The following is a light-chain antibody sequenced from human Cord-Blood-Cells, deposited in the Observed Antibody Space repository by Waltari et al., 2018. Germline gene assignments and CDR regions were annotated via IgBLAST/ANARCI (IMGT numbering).Light chain of an antibody. J-gene: IGLJ2*01. Sequence: QSALTQPASVSGSPGQSITISCTGTSSDVGGYNYVSGYQQHPGKAPKLMIYEVSIRSSEVSNRFACSKAGNAASLTISGLQAEDEADYYCSSDTSSSTGVFSGGTKLTVL. CDR1: SSDVGGYNY. CDR2: EVS. CDR3: SSDTSSSTGV. V-gene: IGLV2-14*01.